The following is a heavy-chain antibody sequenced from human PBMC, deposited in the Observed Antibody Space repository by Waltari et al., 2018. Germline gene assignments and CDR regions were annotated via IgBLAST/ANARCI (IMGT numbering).Heavy chain of an antibody. J-gene: IGHJ4*02. D-gene: IGHD3-10*01. V-gene: IGHV3-48*03. CDR2: IGTSGSSR. Sequence: EVQLVESGGGLVQPGGSLRLSCAASGFTFSSYDMNLVSQSPGKGMDWGSYIGTSGSSRYYGGSVEGRFTISRDNAKNSLSLQMNSLRAEDTAVYYCARIINGVYFDYWGQGTPVTVSS. CDR3: ARIINGVYFDY. CDR1: GFTFSSYD.